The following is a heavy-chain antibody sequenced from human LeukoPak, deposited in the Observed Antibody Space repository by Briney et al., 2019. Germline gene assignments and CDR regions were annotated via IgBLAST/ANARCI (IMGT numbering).Heavy chain of an antibody. CDR2: IFSNGDT. D-gene: IGHD5-24*01. CDR1: EFTVSRNY. J-gene: IGHJ4*02. CDR3: TRDQMDY. V-gene: IGHV3-53*01. Sequence: GGSLRLSCTASEFTVSRNYMLWVRQAPGKGLEWVSHIFSNGDTNYQDSVKRRFTISRDTSKNTEYLQINSLRVEDTTMYYCTRDQMDYWGQGTLVTVSS.